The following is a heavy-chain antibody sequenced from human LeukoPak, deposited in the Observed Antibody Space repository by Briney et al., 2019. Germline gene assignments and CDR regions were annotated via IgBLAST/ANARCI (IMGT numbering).Heavy chain of an antibody. J-gene: IGHJ6*02. CDR2: INPNSGGT. D-gene: IGHD1-26*01. Sequence: ASVKVSCKASGYTFTGYYMHWVRQAPGQGLEWMGWINPNSGGTNYAQKFQGRVTMTRDTSISTAYMELSGLRSEDTAVYYCASWEMIYYGMDVWGQGTTVTVSS. V-gene: IGHV1-2*02. CDR3: ASWEMIYYGMDV. CDR1: GYTFTGYY.